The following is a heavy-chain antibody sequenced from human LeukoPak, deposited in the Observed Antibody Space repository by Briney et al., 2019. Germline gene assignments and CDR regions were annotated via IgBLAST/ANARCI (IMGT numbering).Heavy chain of an antibody. D-gene: IGHD4-23*01. J-gene: IGHJ4*02. CDR1: GYAFTGYY. CDR3: ATDRFDGGDYGGHAY. V-gene: IGHV1-46*01. CDR2: NNPSGGST. Sequence: ASVKVSCKASGYAFTGYYMHWVRQAPGQGIEWMGINNPSGGSTSYAQKFQGRVTMTRDTSTSTVYMELSSLRSEDTAVYYCATDRFDGGDYGGHAYWGQGTLITVSA.